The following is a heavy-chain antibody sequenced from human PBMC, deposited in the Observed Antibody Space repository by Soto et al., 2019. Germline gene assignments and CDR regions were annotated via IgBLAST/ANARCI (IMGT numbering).Heavy chain of an antibody. Sequence: SETLSLTCAVSGVSLTSGNWWTWVRQSPQRGLEYIGEIFHDGTANYYPSFERRVAMSVDTSRNQFSLKLTSVTAADTTVYFCARLVYDTRLNYMYFDFWGPGTLVTVSS. V-gene: IGHV4-4*02. J-gene: IGHJ4*02. CDR2: IFHDGTA. CDR1: GVSLTSGNW. D-gene: IGHD3-10*01. CDR3: ARLVYDTRLNYMYFDF.